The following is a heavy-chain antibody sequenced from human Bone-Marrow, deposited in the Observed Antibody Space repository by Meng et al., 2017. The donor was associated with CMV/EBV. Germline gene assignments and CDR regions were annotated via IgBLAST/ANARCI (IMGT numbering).Heavy chain of an antibody. D-gene: IGHD6-6*01. J-gene: IGHJ4*02. CDR1: GFTFSTYS. Sequence: GESLKISCAASGFTFSTYSMNWVRQAPGKGLEWVSYISSSSTTIYYADSVRGRFTVSRDNAKNSLYLQMNSLRAEDTAVYYCAREEYTSSAPFDYWGQGTLVTVSS. CDR2: ISSSSTTI. CDR3: AREEYTSSAPFDY. V-gene: IGHV3-48*04.